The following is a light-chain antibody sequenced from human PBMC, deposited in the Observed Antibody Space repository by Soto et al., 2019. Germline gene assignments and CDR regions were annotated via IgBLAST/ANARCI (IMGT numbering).Light chain of an antibody. CDR3: QQSYSTPLT. CDR1: QSIGGF. Sequence: DIQMTQSPSSLSVSVGDRVTITCRASQSIGGFLNWYQQKLGKAPKLLIYAASSLQSGVTSRFSGSGSGTDFTLTISSLQPEDFATYYCQQSYSTPLTFGGGTKVEI. V-gene: IGKV1-39*01. CDR2: AAS. J-gene: IGKJ4*01.